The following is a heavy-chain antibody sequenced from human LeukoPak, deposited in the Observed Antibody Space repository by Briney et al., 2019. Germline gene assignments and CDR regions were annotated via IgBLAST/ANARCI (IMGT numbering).Heavy chain of an antibody. CDR1: GFTFSSYA. CDR3: GRGGGNYGGNSGVPGYYYYYMDV. V-gene: IGHV3-64*01. Sequence: GGSLRLSCAASGFTFSSYAMHWVRQAPGKGLEYVSAISSNGGSTYYANSVKGRFTISRDNSKNTLYLQMGSLRAEDMAVYYCGRGGGNYGGNSGVPGYYYYYMDVWGKGTTVTVSS. D-gene: IGHD4-23*01. J-gene: IGHJ6*03. CDR2: ISSNGGST.